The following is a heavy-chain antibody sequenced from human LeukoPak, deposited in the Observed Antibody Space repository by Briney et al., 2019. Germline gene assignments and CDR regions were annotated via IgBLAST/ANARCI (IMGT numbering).Heavy chain of an antibody. D-gene: IGHD4-23*01. V-gene: IGHV3-49*04. J-gene: IGHJ4*02. CDR3: TRDVGYGGPLYYFDY. CDR1: GFTFGDYA. Sequence: GGSLRLSCTASGFTFGDYAMSWVRQAPGKGLEWVGFIRSKAYGGTTEYAASVKGRFTISRDDSKSIAYLQMNSLKTEDTAVYYCTRDVGYGGPLYYFDYWGQGTLVTVSS. CDR2: IRSKAYGGTT.